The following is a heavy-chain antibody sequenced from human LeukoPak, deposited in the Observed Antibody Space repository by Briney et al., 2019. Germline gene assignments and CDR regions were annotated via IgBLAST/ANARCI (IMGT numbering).Heavy chain of an antibody. J-gene: IGHJ4*02. CDR3: ARHEDDSSGYYYYFDY. D-gene: IGHD3-22*01. CDR1: GGSISSYY. Sequence: PSETLSLTCTVSGGSISSYYWSWIRQPPGKGLEWIGYIYYSGSTNYNPSLKSRVTISVDTSKNQFSLKLSSVTAADTAVYYCARHEDDSSGYYYYFDYWGQGTLVTVSS. V-gene: IGHV4-59*08. CDR2: IYYSGST.